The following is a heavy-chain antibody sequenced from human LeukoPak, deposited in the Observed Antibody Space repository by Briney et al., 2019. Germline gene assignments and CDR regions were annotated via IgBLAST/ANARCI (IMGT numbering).Heavy chain of an antibody. CDR3: ARDSLVVVGSRVDY. J-gene: IGHJ4*02. CDR2: ISAYNGNT. CDR1: GYTFSNYG. V-gene: IGHV1-18*01. D-gene: IGHD2-15*01. Sequence: GASVEVSCKASGYTFSNYGFSWVRQAPGQGLEWMGWISAYNGNTIYAQKLQGRVTMTTDTSTSTAYMELRSLRSDDTAVYYCARDSLVVVGSRVDYWGQGTLVTVSS.